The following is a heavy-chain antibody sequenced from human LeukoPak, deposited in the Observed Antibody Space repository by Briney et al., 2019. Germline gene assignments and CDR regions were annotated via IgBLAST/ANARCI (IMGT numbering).Heavy chain of an antibody. CDR3: ARGPMTTVTTGYGMDV. J-gene: IGHJ6*02. Sequence: GGSLRLSCAASGFTFSSYSMNWVRQAPGKGLEWVSSISSSSSYIYYADSVKCRFTISRDNAKNSLYLQMNSLRAEDTAVYYCARGPMTTVTTGYGMDVWGQGTTVTVSS. CDR1: GFTFSSYS. D-gene: IGHD4-17*01. V-gene: IGHV3-21*01. CDR2: ISSSSSYI.